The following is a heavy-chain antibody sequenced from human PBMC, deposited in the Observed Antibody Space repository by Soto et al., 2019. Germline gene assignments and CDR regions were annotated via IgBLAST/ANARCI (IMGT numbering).Heavy chain of an antibody. J-gene: IGHJ4*02. V-gene: IGHV4-59*08. CDR2: FYYSGST. CDR1: GGSISSYY. CDR3: ATTVAGHFDY. D-gene: IGHD6-19*01. Sequence: PSETLSLTCTASGGSISSYYWSWIRQPPGKGLEWIGYFYYSGSTNYNPSLKSRVTISVDTSKNQFSLKLSSVTAADTAVYYCATTVAGHFDYWGQRTLVTVSS.